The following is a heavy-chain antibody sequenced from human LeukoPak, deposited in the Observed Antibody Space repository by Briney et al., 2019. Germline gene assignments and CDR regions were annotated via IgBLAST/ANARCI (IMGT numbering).Heavy chain of an antibody. Sequence: GESLKISCKGSGYNVTSYWIGWVRQMPGKVLEWMGIIYPGDSDNRYSPSFQGQVTISADKSISTAFLQWSRLKASDTAMYYCARQSLPAAPFDYWGQGTLVTVSS. CDR1: GYNVTSYW. CDR2: IYPGDSDN. CDR3: ARQSLPAAPFDY. D-gene: IGHD2-2*01. V-gene: IGHV5-51*01. J-gene: IGHJ4*02.